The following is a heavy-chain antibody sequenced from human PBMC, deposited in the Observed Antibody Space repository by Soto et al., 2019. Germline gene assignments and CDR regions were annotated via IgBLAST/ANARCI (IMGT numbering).Heavy chain of an antibody. CDR1: GYTFTSYG. V-gene: IGHV1-18*01. CDR3: ARWGANIVLVPAAMDYYYSGMDV. Sequence: GASVKVSCKASGYTFTSYGIIWVRQAPGQGLEWMGWISAYNGNTNYAQKLQGRVTMTTDTSTSTACMELRSLRSDDTAVYYCARWGANIVLVPAAMDYYYSGMDVWGQGTTVTVSS. D-gene: IGHD2-2*01. J-gene: IGHJ6*02. CDR2: ISAYNGNT.